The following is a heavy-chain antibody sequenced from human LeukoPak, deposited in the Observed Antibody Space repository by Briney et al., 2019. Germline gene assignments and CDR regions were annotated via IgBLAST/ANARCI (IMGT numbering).Heavy chain of an antibody. J-gene: IGHJ4*02. CDR3: ARSIIAAAGTGVEGFDY. V-gene: IGHV4-59*01. Sequence: SETLSLTCTVSGGSISSYYWSWIRQPPGKGLEWIGYIYYSGGTNYNPSLKSRVTISVDTSKNQFSLKLSSVTAADTAVYYCARSIIAAAGTGVEGFDYWGQGTLVTVSS. D-gene: IGHD6-13*01. CDR1: GGSISSYY. CDR2: IYYSGGT.